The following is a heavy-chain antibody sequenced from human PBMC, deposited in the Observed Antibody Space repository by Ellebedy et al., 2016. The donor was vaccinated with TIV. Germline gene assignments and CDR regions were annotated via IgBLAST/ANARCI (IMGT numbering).Heavy chain of an antibody. Sequence: ASVKVSCKASGYTFTSYYFYWVRQAPGQGLEWMGIINPTTGNSNYAQKFQGRVTMNRDTSTSTVYMELISLRSENTAVYYCARGDNYYNDSSGYYYTYWGQGTLVTVSS. CDR2: INPTTGNS. J-gene: IGHJ4*02. CDR3: ARGDNYYNDSSGYYYTY. V-gene: IGHV1-46*01. CDR1: GYTFTSYY. D-gene: IGHD3-22*01.